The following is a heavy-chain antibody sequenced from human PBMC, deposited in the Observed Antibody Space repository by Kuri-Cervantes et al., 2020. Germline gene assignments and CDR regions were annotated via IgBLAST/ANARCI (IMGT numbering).Heavy chain of an antibody. CDR1: GFTFSSYS. Sequence: GESLKISCAASGFTFSSYSMNWVRQAPGKGLGWVSSISSSSSYIHYADSVKGRFTISRDNAESSLYLQMNSLRDEDTAVYYCATTVGTSHIDFDYWGQGILVTVSS. D-gene: IGHD4-23*01. V-gene: IGHV3-21*06. J-gene: IGHJ4*02. CDR3: ATTVGTSHIDFDY. CDR2: ISSSSSYI.